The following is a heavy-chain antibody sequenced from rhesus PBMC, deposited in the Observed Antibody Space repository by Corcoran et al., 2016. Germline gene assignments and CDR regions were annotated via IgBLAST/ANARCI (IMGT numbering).Heavy chain of an antibody. V-gene: IGHV5-20*02. J-gene: IGHJ2*01. Sequence: VQLVQSGAEVKRPGESLKISCKTSGYSFTRYWISWVRQLPGKGLEWMGAIYPSESDTRYSPSFQGQVTISADKSISTAYPQWSSLKASDTATYYCAKMASYWYFDLWGPGTPITISS. CDR3: AKMASYWYFDL. CDR2: IYPSESDT. CDR1: GYSFTRYW.